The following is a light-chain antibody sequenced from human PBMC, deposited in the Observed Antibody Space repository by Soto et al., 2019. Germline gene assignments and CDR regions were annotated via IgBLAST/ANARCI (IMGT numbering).Light chain of an antibody. J-gene: IGKJ1*01. CDR2: KAS. CDR1: QSISSW. V-gene: IGKV1-5*03. CDR3: QQYNSYWT. Sequence: DIHMTQSPSTLSASVVDRVTITCRASQSISSWLAWYQQKPGKAPKVLIYKASSLQGGVPSRFSGSGSGTEFTLTISSLQPDDFATYYCQQYNSYWTFGQGTKVEIK.